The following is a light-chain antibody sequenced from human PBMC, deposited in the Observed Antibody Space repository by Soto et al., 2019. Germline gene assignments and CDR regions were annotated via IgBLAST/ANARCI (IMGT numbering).Light chain of an antibody. CDR2: ENN. CDR1: SSNTGKNY. J-gene: IGLJ3*02. CDR3: GTWDSSLYVGV. V-gene: IGLV1-51*02. Sequence: QSVLTQPPSVSAAPGQKVTISCSGSSSNTGKNYVSWYQQLPGTAPKLLIYENNKRPSGIPDRFSGSKSGTSATLGITGIQTGDEADYYCGTWDSSLYVGVFGGGTKLTVL.